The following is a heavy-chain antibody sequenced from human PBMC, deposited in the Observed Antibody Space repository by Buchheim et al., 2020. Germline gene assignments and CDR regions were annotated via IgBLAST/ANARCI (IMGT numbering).Heavy chain of an antibody. Sequence: EVQLVESGGGLVQPGGSLRLSCAASGFTFRSYWMSWVRQAPGKGLEWVANIKQNGSEKYYVGSVKGRFTISSDNAKNSLYLQMNSLRAEDTAVYYCARDLDSIFGVVSARFDPWGQGTL. D-gene: IGHD3-3*01. V-gene: IGHV3-7*01. CDR1: GFTFRSYW. CDR3: ARDLDSIFGVVSARFDP. J-gene: IGHJ5*02. CDR2: IKQNGSEK.